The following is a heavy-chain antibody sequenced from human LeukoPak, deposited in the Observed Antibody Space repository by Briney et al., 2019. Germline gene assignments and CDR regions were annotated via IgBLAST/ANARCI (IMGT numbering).Heavy chain of an antibody. D-gene: IGHD3-10*01. V-gene: IGHV4-61*01. CDR3: AREPFGYFDS. Sequence: PSETLSLTCTVSGGSISSSSYYWSWIRQPPGKGLEWIGYIYYSGSTNYNPSLKSRVTISVDTSKNQFSLKLSSVTAADTAVYYCAREPFGYFDSWGQGTLATVSS. CDR1: GGSISSSSYY. J-gene: IGHJ4*02. CDR2: IYYSGST.